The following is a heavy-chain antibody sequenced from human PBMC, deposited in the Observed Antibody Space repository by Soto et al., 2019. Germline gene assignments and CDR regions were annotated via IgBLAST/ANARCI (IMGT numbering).Heavy chain of an antibody. J-gene: IGHJ4*02. V-gene: IGHV3-30*18. CDR3: AKDWGRRARDFDY. CDR1: GFTFSSYG. D-gene: IGHD3-16*01. CDR2: ISYDGSNK. Sequence: GGSLRLSCAASGFTFSSYGMHWVRQAPGKGLEWVAVISYDGSNKYYADSVKGRFTISRDNSKNTLYLQMNSLRAEDTAVYYCAKDWGRRARDFDYWGQGTLVTVSS.